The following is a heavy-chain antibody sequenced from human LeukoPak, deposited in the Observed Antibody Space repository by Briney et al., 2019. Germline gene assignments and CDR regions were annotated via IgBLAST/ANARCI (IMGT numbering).Heavy chain of an antibody. J-gene: IGHJ3*02. Sequence: PGGSLRLSCAASGFTFSSYGMHWVRQAPGKGLEWVAFIRYDGSNKYYADSVKGRFTISRDNSKNTLYLQMNSLRAEDTAVYYCAKDMALGGGNSFLGAFDIWGQGTMVTVSS. V-gene: IGHV3-30*02. CDR1: GFTFSSYG. CDR3: AKDMALGGGNSFLGAFDI. D-gene: IGHD4-23*01. CDR2: IRYDGSNK.